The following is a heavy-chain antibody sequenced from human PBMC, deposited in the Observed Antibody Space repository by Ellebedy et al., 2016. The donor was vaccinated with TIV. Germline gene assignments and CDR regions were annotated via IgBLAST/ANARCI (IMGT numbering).Heavy chain of an antibody. V-gene: IGHV3-21*01. CDR1: GFPFSSYS. D-gene: IGHD5-12*01. CDR2: ISSSSSYI. J-gene: IGHJ4*02. CDR3: AREGGYSGYENFDY. Sequence: PGGSLRLSCAASGFPFSSYSMNWVRQAPGKGLEWVSSISSSSSYIYYADSVKGRFTISRDNAKNSLYLQMNSLRAEDTAVYYCAREGGYSGYENFDYWGQGTLVTVSS.